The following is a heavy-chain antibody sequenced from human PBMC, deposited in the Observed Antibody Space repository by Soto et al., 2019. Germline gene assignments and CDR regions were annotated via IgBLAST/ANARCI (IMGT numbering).Heavy chain of an antibody. CDR3: ATSGLRYFDCLLYEAGYYGMDV. D-gene: IGHD3-9*01. CDR2: INSDGSST. J-gene: IGHJ6*02. CDR1: GFTFSSYW. Sequence: TGGSLRLSCAASGFTFSSYWMHWVRQAPGKGLVWVSRINSDGSSTSYADSVKGRFTISRDNAKNTLYLQMNSLRAEDTAVDYCATSGLRYFDCLLYEAGYYGMDVWGQGTTVTVSS. V-gene: IGHV3-74*01.